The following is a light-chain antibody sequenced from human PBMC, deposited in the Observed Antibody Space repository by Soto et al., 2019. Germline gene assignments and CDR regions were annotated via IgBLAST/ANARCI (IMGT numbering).Light chain of an antibody. J-gene: IGKJ5*01. CDR1: QSVSIK. CDR3: QQYNNWPPIT. CDR2: DTS. V-gene: IGKV3-15*01. Sequence: IVMPQSPATLSVSPGESANLSCRASQSVSIKLAWYQQKPGQAPRLLIYDTSTRATGIPARFSGSGSGTEFTLTISSLQSEDFAVYYCQQYNNWPPITFGQGTRLEIK.